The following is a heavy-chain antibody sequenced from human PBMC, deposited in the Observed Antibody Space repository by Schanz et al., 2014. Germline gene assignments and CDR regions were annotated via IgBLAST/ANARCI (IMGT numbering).Heavy chain of an antibody. CDR3: AKVDRTRYYAMDV. CDR1: GYTFTSYD. Sequence: QVQLVQSGAEVKKPGASVKVSCKASGYTFTSYDINWVRQATGQGLEWMGWMNSKTGNTGYAQRFQGRVTMTADKSTSTVYMEVSGLRSEDTAVYYCAKVDRTRYYAMDVWRQGTTVTVSS. D-gene: IGHD3-9*01. CDR2: MNSKTGNT. V-gene: IGHV1-8*01. J-gene: IGHJ6*02.